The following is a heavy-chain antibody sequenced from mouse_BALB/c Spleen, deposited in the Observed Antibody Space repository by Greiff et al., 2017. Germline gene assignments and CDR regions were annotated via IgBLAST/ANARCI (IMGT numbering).Heavy chain of an antibody. Sequence: DVQLQESGPGLVKPSQSLSLTCTVTGYSITSDYAWNWIRQFPGNKLEWMGYISYSGSTSYNPSLKSRISITRDTSKNQFFLQLNSVTTEDTATYYCAYGNYLYAMDYWGQGTSVTVSS. D-gene: IGHD2-1*01. CDR3: AYGNYLYAMDY. CDR2: ISYSGST. V-gene: IGHV3-2*02. J-gene: IGHJ4*01. CDR1: GYSITSDYA.